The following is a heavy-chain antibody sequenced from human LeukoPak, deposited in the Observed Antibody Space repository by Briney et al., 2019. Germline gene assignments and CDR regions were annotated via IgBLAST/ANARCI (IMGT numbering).Heavy chain of an antibody. J-gene: IGHJ4*02. CDR1: GFTFSNYN. CDR3: ARGPKVDLFDY. V-gene: IGHV3-21*01. Sequence: GGSLRLSCAASGFTFSNYNMNWVRQAPGRAMEWVSSITSSGTYIFYADSVKGRFTISRDNAKNSLYLQMNSLRAEDTAVYYCARGPKVDLFDYWGQGTLVTVSS. CDR2: ITSSGTYI. D-gene: IGHD2-15*01.